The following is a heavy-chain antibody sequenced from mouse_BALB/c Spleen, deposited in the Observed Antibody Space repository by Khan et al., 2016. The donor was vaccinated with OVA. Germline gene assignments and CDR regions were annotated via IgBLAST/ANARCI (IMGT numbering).Heavy chain of an antibody. D-gene: IGHD2-1*01. J-gene: IGHJ3*01. V-gene: IGHV3-6*02. CDR1: GYSITSGYY. Sequence: EVQLQESGPGLVKPSPSLSLTCSVTGYSITSGYYWSWIRQFPGNRLEWMGYISSDGSNYYNPSFKNRISITRDTSTKQFFLKLNSVTTEDTATYCCASKSYGKGAYWGQGTLVTVSA. CDR3: ASKSYGKGAY. CDR2: ISSDGSN.